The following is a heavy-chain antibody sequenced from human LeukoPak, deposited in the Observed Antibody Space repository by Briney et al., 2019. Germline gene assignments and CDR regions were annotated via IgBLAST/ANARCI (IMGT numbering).Heavy chain of an antibody. D-gene: IGHD5-12*01. Sequence: SETLSLTCAVYGGSFSGYYWSWIRQPPGKGLEWIGEINHSGSTNYNPSLKSRVTISVDTSRNQFSLKLSSVTAADTAVYYCARGRWLRSSFDYWGQGTLVTVSS. V-gene: IGHV4-34*01. CDR1: GGSFSGYY. J-gene: IGHJ4*02. CDR3: ARGRWLRSSFDY. CDR2: INHSGST.